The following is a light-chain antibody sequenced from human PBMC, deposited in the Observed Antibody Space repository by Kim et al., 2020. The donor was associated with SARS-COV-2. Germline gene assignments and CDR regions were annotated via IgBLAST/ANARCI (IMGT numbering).Light chain of an antibody. Sequence: VPLGQTVRITCQGDSLRSYYATWYQQKPSQAPILVIYGNNNRPSGIPNRFAGSSSGNTASLTITGTQAGDEADYYCNSRDSNDNVVFGGGTKLTVL. CDR1: SLRSYY. J-gene: IGLJ2*01. CDR3: NSRDSNDNVV. V-gene: IGLV3-19*01. CDR2: GNN.